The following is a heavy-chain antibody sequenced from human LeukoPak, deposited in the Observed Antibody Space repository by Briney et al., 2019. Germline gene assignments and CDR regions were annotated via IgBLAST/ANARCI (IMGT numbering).Heavy chain of an antibody. J-gene: IGHJ4*02. CDR2: IIPIFGTA. V-gene: IGHV1-69*05. D-gene: IGHD3-22*01. CDR1: GGTFSSYA. Sequence: SVTVSCTASGGTFSSYAISWVRQAPGQGLEWMGGIIPIFGTANYAQKFQGRVTITTDESTSTAYMELSSLRSEDTAVYYCARVDSSGYLLFDYWGQGTLVTVSS. CDR3: ARVDSSGYLLFDY.